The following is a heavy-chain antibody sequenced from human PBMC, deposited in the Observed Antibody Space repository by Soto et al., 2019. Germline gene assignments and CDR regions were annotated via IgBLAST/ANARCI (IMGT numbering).Heavy chain of an antibody. CDR3: TKSRSAMIYYFDF. Sequence: GGSLRLSGAASGFTFSTYAMNWVRQAPGKGLEWVSGISATGVKTYSADSVKGRFTISRDNSKDTVYLEMNSLRAEDTAVYYCTKSRSAMIYYFDFWGLGTLVTVSS. CDR2: ISATGVKT. CDR1: GFTFSTYA. J-gene: IGHJ4*02. D-gene: IGHD3-22*01. V-gene: IGHV3-23*01.